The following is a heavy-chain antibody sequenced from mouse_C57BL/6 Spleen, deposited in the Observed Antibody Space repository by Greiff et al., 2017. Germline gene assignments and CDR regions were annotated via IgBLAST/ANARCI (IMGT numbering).Heavy chain of an antibody. J-gene: IGHJ4*01. CDR2: IDPENGDT. Sequence: EVQLQQSGAELVRPGASVKLSCTASGFNIKDDYMHWVKQRPEQGLEWIGWIDPENGDTEYASKFQGKATITADTSSNTAYLQLSSLTSEDTAVYYCTLYTTNYAMDYWGQGTSVTVSS. D-gene: IGHD1-1*01. CDR1: GFNIKDDY. CDR3: TLYTTNYAMDY. V-gene: IGHV14-4*01.